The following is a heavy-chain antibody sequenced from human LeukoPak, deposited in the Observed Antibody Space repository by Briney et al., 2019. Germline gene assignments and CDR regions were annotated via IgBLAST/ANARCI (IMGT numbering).Heavy chain of an antibody. Sequence: GESLKISCKGSGYGFTSYWIGWVRQMPGKGLEWMGIIYPGDSDTRYSPSFQGQVTISADKSISTAYLQWSSLKAPDTAMYYCARRTLYSNFPSFDYWGQGTLVTVSS. D-gene: IGHD4-11*01. CDR1: GYGFTSYW. CDR2: IYPGDSDT. V-gene: IGHV5-51*01. J-gene: IGHJ4*02. CDR3: ARRTLYSNFPSFDY.